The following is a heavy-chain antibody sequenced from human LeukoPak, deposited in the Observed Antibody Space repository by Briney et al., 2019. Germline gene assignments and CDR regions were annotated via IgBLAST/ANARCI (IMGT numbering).Heavy chain of an antibody. V-gene: IGHV4-38-2*01. CDR2: IYHSGRT. Sequence: SETLFLTCAVSGYSISSGYYWGWTRQPPGKGLEWIGEIYHSGRTNYNPSLKSRLTISVDESKNQFSLKLNSVTAADTAVYYCARGVAVAGRFDYWGQGTLVTVSS. J-gene: IGHJ4*02. CDR1: GYSISSGYY. CDR3: ARGVAVAGRFDY. D-gene: IGHD6-19*01.